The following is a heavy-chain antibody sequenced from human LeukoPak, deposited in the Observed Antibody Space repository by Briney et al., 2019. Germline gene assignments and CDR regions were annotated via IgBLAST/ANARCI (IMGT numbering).Heavy chain of an antibody. J-gene: IGHJ4*02. CDR3: ARDPSSTRDFDY. Sequence: GASVKVSCXASGYTFTSYYMHWVRRAPGQGLEWMGIINPSGGSTSYAQKFQGRVTMTRDTSTSTVYMELSSLRSEDTAVYYCARDPSSTRDFDYWGQGTLVTVSS. D-gene: IGHD2-2*01. CDR1: GYTFTSYY. V-gene: IGHV1-46*03. CDR2: INPSGGST.